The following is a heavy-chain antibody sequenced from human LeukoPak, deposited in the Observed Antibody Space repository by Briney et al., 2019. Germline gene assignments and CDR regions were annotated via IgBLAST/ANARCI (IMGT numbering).Heavy chain of an antibody. J-gene: IGHJ4*02. V-gene: IGHV1-69*01. D-gene: IGHD6-19*01. Sequence: SVKVSCKASGGTFSSYAISWVRQAPGQGLEWMGGIIPIFGTANYAQKFQGRVTITADESTGTAYMELSSLRSEDTAVNYCAREAVAGIGGSDYWGQGTLVTVSS. CDR1: GGTFSSYA. CDR3: AREAVAGIGGSDY. CDR2: IIPIFGTA.